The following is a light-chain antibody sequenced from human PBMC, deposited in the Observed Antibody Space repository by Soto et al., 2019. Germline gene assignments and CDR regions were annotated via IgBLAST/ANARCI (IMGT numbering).Light chain of an antibody. CDR2: DAS. V-gene: IGKV1-12*01. CDR1: QGISSW. Sequence: DIQMTQSPSSVSASVGDRVTITCRASQGISSWLDWYQQKPGKAPKLLIYDASSLQSGVPSRFSGSGSGTGITLTISILQPEDFATYYCQQAHSYPPGLTFGGGTKVEIK. J-gene: IGKJ4*01. CDR3: QQAHSYPPGLT.